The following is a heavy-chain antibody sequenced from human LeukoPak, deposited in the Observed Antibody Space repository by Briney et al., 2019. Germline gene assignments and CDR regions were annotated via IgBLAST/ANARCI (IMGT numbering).Heavy chain of an antibody. CDR3: AAGDYYDSSGYYLPFDY. CDR1: GFTFTSSA. CDR2: IVVGSGNA. D-gene: IGHD3-22*01. V-gene: IGHV1-58*01. Sequence: SVKVSCKASGFTFTSSAVQWVRQARGQRLEWIGWIVVGSGNANYAQKFQERVTITRDMSTSTAYMELSSLRSEDTAVYYCAAGDYYDSSGYYLPFDYWGQGTLVTVSS. J-gene: IGHJ4*02.